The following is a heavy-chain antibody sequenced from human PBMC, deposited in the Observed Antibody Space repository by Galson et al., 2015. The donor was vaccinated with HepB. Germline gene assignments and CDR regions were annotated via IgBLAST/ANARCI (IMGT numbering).Heavy chain of an antibody. CDR2: IRSKAYNYTT. J-gene: IGHJ4*02. V-gene: IGHV3-73*01. CDR3: ARLGDLSGYSSR. CDR1: RFTFSGSA. Sequence: SLRLSCAASRFTFSGSAIHWVRQASGKVPELVGRIRSKAYNYTTSCVASLKGRFIICWDESKNTTYLHMISLKIELTAVYYCARLGDLSGYSSRWRQGTLVTVSS. D-gene: IGHD6-13*01.